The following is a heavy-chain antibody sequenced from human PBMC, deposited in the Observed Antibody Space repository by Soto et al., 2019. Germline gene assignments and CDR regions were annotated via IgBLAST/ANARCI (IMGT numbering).Heavy chain of an antibody. CDR3: ARELSAARHYYYYGMDV. V-gene: IGHV3-30-3*01. CDR2: ISYDGSNK. CDR1: GFTFSSYA. J-gene: IGHJ6*02. D-gene: IGHD6-6*01. Sequence: GGSLRLSCAASGFTFSSYAMHWVRQAPGKGLEWVAVISYDGSNKYYADSVKGRFIISRDNSKNTLYLQMNSLRAEDTAVYYCARELSAARHYYYYGMDVWGQGTTVTVSS.